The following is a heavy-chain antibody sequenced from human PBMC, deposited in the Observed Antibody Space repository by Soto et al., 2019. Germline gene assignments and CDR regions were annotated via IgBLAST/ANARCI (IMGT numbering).Heavy chain of an antibody. CDR2: IFYLGSS. D-gene: IGHD3-3*02. V-gene: IGHV4-39*01. CDR3: ARHSLALRKNNWFDP. J-gene: IGHJ5*02. CDR1: GDSIISSDFY. Sequence: SETLSLTCTVSGDSIISSDFYWGWVRQPPGKGLEWIGSIFYLGSSYYNPSLKSRVTMSVDTSKNQFSLRLRSVTAADTALYFCARHSLALRKNNWFDPWGRGTMVTVSS.